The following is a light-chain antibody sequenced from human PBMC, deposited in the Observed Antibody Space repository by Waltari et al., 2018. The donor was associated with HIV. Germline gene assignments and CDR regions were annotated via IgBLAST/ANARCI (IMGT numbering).Light chain of an antibody. V-gene: IGLV4-69*01. CDR1: SDYSSNA. J-gene: IGLJ3*02. CDR2: VNSDGTH. CDR3: KTWGTALEV. Sequence: QVVVTQSPSASASLGASVTLTCTLSSDYSSNAIEWPPQHPGKGPRYLMKVNSDGTHMKGEGIPDRFSGSNSGPERYLTISSLQSEDEADYYCKTWGTALEVFGGGTRLTVL.